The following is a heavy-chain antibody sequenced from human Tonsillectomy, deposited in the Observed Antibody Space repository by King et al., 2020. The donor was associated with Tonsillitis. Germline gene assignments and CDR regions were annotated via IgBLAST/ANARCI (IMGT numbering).Heavy chain of an antibody. CDR1: GFTFCSYS. CDR3: ARGNYFDN. J-gene: IGHJ4*02. CDR2: ISSSSNYI. Sequence: VQLVESGGGLVKPGGSLRLSCAASGFTFCSYSMNWVRQAPGKGLEWVSSISSSSNYIYYADSVKGRFTISRDTAKNSLYLQMNSLRAEDTALYYCARGNYFDNWGQGTLVTVSS. V-gene: IGHV3-21*01.